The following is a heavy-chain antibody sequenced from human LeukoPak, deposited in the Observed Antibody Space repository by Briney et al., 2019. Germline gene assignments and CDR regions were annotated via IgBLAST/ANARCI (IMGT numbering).Heavy chain of an antibody. CDR2: IKSKTKGGTT. CDR3: TTDLVGAFDY. Sequence: PGGSLRLSCAGSGFTFSNAWMSWVRQAPGKGLEWVGRIKSKTKGGTTDYAAPAKDRFTISRDDSKNTLYLQMSSLKTEDTAVYYCTTDLVGAFDYWGQGALVTVSS. CDR1: GFTFSNAW. J-gene: IGHJ4*02. D-gene: IGHD1-26*01. V-gene: IGHV3-15*01.